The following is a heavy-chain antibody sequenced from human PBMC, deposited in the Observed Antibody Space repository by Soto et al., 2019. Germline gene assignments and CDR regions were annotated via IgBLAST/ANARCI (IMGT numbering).Heavy chain of an antibody. CDR3: AKDFKVSGSHYGTLNYYYGMDV. CDR1: GFTFSTYG. V-gene: IGHV3-30*18. D-gene: IGHD3-10*01. Sequence: GGSLRLSCAASGFTFSTYGMQWVRQAPGKGLEWVAVISYDGYLKYYVDAVKGRFTVARDNSKNTLFLEMNSLRVEDTAVYFCAKDFKVSGSHYGTLNYYYGMDVWGQGTTVTVS. CDR2: ISYDGYLK. J-gene: IGHJ6*02.